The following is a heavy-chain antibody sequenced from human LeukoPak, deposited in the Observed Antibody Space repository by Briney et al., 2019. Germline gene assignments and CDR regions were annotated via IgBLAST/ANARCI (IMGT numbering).Heavy chain of an antibody. D-gene: IGHD4/OR15-4a*01. Sequence: GGSLRLSYAASGFTFSSHSVHCVRQARGKGREYVSAISNNGGNKYYANSVKGRYTIPRDNSKNSLYRQMGSLRAADTGVFYCARDTLGEGEDANYEVYYFDYWGQGTPVTVSS. CDR3: ARDTLGEGEDANYEVYYFDY. CDR1: GFTFSSHS. V-gene: IGHV3-64*01. CDR2: ISNNGGNK. J-gene: IGHJ4*02.